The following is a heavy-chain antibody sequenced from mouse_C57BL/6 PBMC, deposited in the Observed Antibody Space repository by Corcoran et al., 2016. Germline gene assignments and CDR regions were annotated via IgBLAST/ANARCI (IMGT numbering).Heavy chain of an antibody. V-gene: IGHV3-6*01. Sequence: DVQLQESGPGLVKPSQSLSLTCSVTGYSITSGYYWNWIRQFPGNKLEWMGYISYDGSNNYNPSLKNRISITRDTSKNQFFLKLNSVTTEDTATYYCARVHLSKNFDYWGQGTTLTVSS. D-gene: IGHD1-1*01. CDR2: ISYDGSN. CDR3: ARVHLSKNFDY. CDR1: GYSITSGYY. J-gene: IGHJ2*01.